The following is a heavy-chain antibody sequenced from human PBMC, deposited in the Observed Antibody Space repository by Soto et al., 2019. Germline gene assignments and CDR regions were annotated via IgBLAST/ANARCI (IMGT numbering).Heavy chain of an antibody. V-gene: IGHV4-59*01. CDR3: AIDAGGYSSGYFDY. J-gene: IGHJ4*02. CDR2: IYNSGST. CDR1: GGSISSYY. D-gene: IGHD3-10*01. Sequence: SETLSLTCTVSGGSISSYYWSWIRQPPGKGLEWIGYIYNSGSTNYNPSLKSRVTISADTSKNQFSLKLSSVTAADTAVYYCAIDAGGYSSGYFDYWGQGTLVTVSS.